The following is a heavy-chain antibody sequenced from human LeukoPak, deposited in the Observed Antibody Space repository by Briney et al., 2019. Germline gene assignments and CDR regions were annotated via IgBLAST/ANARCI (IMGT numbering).Heavy chain of an antibody. CDR1: GFTFSSYG. D-gene: IGHD3-16*02. CDR3: ARDFGSYRYITYYFDY. V-gene: IGHV3-33*01. Sequence: GASLRLSCAASGFTFSSYGMHWVRQAPGRGLEWVAVIWYVGSNKYYADSVKGRFTISRDNSKNTLYLQMNSLRAEDTAVYYCARDFGSYRYITYYFDYWGQGTLVTVSS. CDR2: IWYVGSNK. J-gene: IGHJ4*02.